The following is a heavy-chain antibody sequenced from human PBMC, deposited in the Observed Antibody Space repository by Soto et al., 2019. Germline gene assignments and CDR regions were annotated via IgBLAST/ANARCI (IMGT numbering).Heavy chain of an antibody. CDR3: ARVFFRLFAFDI. V-gene: IGHV1-18*01. J-gene: IGHJ3*02. D-gene: IGHD3-22*01. CDR1: GYTFTTYG. CDR2: ISAYNGNT. Sequence: QVQLVQSGGEVKKPGASVKVSCKASGYTFTTYGISWVRQAPGQGLEWLGWISAYNGNTGYAQKLQGRVTMTTDTSTSTAYMELRSLRSDDTAVYYCARVFFRLFAFDIWGQGTMVTVSS.